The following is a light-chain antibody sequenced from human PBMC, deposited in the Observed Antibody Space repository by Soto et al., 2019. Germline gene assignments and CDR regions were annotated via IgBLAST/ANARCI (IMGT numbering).Light chain of an antibody. J-gene: IGKJ1*01. CDR2: LGS. V-gene: IGKV2-28*01. Sequence: DIVMTQSPLSLPVILGEPASISCRSSQSLLNSNGYNYLDWYLQKPGQSPQLLIFLGSSRASGVPDRFTGSGSGTDFTLTISRVEAEDVGFYYCMQALQAPLTFGQGTRVEFK. CDR3: MQALQAPLT. CDR1: QSLLNSNGYNY.